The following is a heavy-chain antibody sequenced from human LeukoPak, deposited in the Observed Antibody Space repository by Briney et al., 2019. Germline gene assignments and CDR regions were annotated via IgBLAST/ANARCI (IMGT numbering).Heavy chain of an antibody. CDR3: ASAFGVGSPFDAFDI. Sequence: ASVKVSCKASGYTFTAYYMHWVRQAPGQGLEWMGWINPNSADTKIAQKFQGRVTMARDTSISTAYMELSSLRSDDTAVYYCASAFGVGSPFDAFDIWGQGTMVTVSS. D-gene: IGHD3-10*01. CDR1: GYTFTAYY. V-gene: IGHV1-2*02. J-gene: IGHJ3*02. CDR2: INPNSADT.